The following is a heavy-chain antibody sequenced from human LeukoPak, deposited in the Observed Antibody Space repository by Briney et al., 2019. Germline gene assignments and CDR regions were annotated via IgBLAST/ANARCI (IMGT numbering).Heavy chain of an antibody. D-gene: IGHD2-2*01. Sequence: SETLSLTCTVSGGSISSYYWSWIRQPPGKGLEWIGYIYYSGSTNYNPSLKSRVTISVDTSKNQFSLKLSSVTAADTAVYYCAKGVVPAAMPSYFQHWGQGTLVTVSS. CDR1: GGSISSYY. V-gene: IGHV4-59*01. CDR3: AKGVVPAAMPSYFQH. CDR2: IYYSGST. J-gene: IGHJ1*01.